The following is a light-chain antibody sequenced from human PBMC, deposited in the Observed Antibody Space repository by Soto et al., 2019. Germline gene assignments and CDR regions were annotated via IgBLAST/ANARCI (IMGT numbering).Light chain of an antibody. J-gene: IGKJ1*01. Sequence: DIQMTQSASTLSASVGDRVTITCRASQSISSWLAWYQQKPGKAPKLLIYKASTLKSRVPSRFSGSGSGTEFTLTISSLHPDDFATYYCQHYNGFSWTFGQGTKVDIK. CDR3: QHYNGFSWT. V-gene: IGKV1-5*03. CDR1: QSISSW. CDR2: KAS.